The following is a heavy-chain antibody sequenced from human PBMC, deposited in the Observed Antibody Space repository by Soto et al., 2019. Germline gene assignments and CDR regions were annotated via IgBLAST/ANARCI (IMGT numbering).Heavy chain of an antibody. Sequence: SETLSLTCTVSGGSISSYYWSWIRQPPGKGLEWIGYIYYSGSTNYNPSLESRVTISVDTSKNQFSLKLSSVTAADTAVYYCARDRLVTEGYGMDVWGQGTTVTVSS. CDR2: IYYSGST. CDR3: ARDRLVTEGYGMDV. V-gene: IGHV4-59*01. D-gene: IGHD2-15*01. CDR1: GGSISSYY. J-gene: IGHJ6*02.